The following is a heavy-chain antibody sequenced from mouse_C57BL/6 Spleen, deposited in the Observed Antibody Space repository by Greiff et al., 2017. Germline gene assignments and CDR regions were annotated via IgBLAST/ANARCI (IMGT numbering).Heavy chain of an antibody. Sequence: VHVKQSGPELVKPGASVKIPCKASGYTFTDYNMDWVKQSHGKSLEWIGDINPNNGGTIYNQKFKGKATLTVDKSSSTAYMELRSLTSEDTAVYYCARRDGYWFAYWGQGTLVTVSA. CDR3: ARRDGYWFAY. CDR1: GYTFTDYN. D-gene: IGHD2-3*01. CDR2: INPNNGGT. V-gene: IGHV1-18*01. J-gene: IGHJ3*01.